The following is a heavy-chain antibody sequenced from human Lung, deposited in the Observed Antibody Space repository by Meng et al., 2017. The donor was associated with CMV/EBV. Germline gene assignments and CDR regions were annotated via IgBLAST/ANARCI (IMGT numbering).Heavy chain of an antibody. Sequence: SXTXSLXCTVSGYSINSGYYWGWIRQPPGKGLEWIGSVYKSGTTYYKPSLKSRVTISLETSKNQFSLKLSSVTAADTAVYYCARWFHGTVDYWGQGTLVTVSS. CDR1: GYSINSGYY. CDR2: VYKSGTT. D-gene: IGHD3-10*01. V-gene: IGHV4-38-2*02. J-gene: IGHJ4*02. CDR3: ARWFHGTVDY.